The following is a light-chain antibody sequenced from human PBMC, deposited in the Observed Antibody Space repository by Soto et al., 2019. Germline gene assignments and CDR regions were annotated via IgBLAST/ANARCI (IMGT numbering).Light chain of an antibody. J-gene: IGKJ1*01. CDR3: QHYKMYSPWT. CDR1: QGIRND. CDR2: DVS. Sequence: IQMTQSPSSLSASVGDRVTITCRASQGIRNDLGWYQQKPGKAPKLLIYDVSSLQSGVPSRFSGSGSGTELTLTISSLQPDDFATYYCQHYKMYSPWTFGQGTKVDIK. V-gene: IGKV1-17*01.